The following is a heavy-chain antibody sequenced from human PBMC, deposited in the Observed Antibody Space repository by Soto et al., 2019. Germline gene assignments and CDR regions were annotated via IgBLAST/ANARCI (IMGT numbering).Heavy chain of an antibody. CDR1: GGSISSYY. V-gene: IGHV4-59*01. Sequence: SETLSLTCTVSGGSISSYYWSWIRQPPGKGLEWIGYIYYSGSTNYNPSLKSRLTISVDTSKNQFSLKLSSVTAADTAVYYCARTLIARYIDYWGQGTLVTVSS. CDR2: IYYSGST. D-gene: IGHD6-6*01. CDR3: ARTLIARYIDY. J-gene: IGHJ4*02.